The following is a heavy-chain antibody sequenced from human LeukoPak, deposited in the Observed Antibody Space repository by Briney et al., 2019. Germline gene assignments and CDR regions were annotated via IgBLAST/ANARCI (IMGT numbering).Heavy chain of an antibody. CDR2: IFYSGST. D-gene: IGHD3-10*01. J-gene: IGHJ4*02. Sequence: SETLSLTCTVSSGSISTSNYYWGWVRQPPGKALEWIGNIFYSGSTYYSPSLKSRVTISVDTSKNQFSLKLSSVTAADTAVYYCARRRRVYGSGSYYNGIYYFDYWGQGTLVTVSS. CDR3: ARRRRVYGSGSYYNGIYYFDY. CDR1: SGSISTSNYY. V-gene: IGHV4-39*07.